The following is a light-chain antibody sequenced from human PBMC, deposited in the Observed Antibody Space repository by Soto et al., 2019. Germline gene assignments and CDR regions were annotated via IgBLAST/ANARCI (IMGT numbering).Light chain of an antibody. CDR1: ESVAGY. V-gene: IGKV3-15*01. Sequence: EIVLTQSPATLSLSPGEGATLSCRASESVAGYLAWYQQKPGRPPRLLIYGASTRATGISARFSGSGSGTEFTLTISSLQSEDFAVYYCQHYSNWPAFGQGTRLEIK. J-gene: IGKJ5*01. CDR2: GAS. CDR3: QHYSNWPA.